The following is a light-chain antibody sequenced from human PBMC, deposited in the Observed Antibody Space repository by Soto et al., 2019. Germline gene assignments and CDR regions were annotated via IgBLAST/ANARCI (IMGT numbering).Light chain of an antibody. CDR1: QSISSW. V-gene: IGKV1-5*03. J-gene: IGKJ1*01. CDR2: KAY. CDR3: QQYNSLWT. Sequence: DIQMTQSPSTLSASVGDRVTITCRASQSISSWLAWYQQKPGKAPKLLIYKAYRLESGVPSRFSGSETGTEFTLTFSSLQPDDFATYYCQQYNSLWTFGQGTKVDIK.